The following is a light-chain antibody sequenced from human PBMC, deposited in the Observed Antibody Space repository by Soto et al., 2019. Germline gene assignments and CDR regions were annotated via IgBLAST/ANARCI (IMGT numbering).Light chain of an antibody. V-gene: IGKV3-15*01. J-gene: IGKJ1*01. CDR1: QSINSN. Sequence: EVLMTQSPATLSVSPGDRATLSCRASQSINSNLAWYQQQPGQAPRLLIHGASTRATGFPARFSGSGSGTEFTLTISSLQSEDFAVYYCQQYNNWPPWTFGQGTKVDIK. CDR2: GAS. CDR3: QQYNNWPPWT.